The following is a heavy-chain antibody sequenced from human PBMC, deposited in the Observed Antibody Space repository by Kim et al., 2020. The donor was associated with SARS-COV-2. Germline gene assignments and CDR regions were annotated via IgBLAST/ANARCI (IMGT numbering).Heavy chain of an antibody. CDR1: GFTFSNYA. D-gene: IGHD2-2*02. CDR3: AKGSSASCYTVLDC. Sequence: GGSLRLSCAASGFTFSNYAMSWVRQAPGKGLEWVSVIGGSGGSTYYADSVKGRFTISRDNSKNTLYLQMNSLRAEDTAVYYCAKGSSASCYTVLDCWGQGTLVTVSS. V-gene: IGHV3-23*01. J-gene: IGHJ4*02. CDR2: IGGSGGST.